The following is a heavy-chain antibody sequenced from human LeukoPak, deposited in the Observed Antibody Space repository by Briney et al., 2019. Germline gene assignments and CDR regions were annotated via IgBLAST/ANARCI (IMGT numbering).Heavy chain of an antibody. CDR1: GFTFSSYE. CDR3: ARDGKYSSSWYEFLFDY. CDR2: ISSSGSTI. J-gene: IGHJ4*02. V-gene: IGHV3-48*03. D-gene: IGHD6-13*01. Sequence: GGSLRLSCAASGFTFSSYEMNWVRQAPGKGLEWVSYISSSGSTIYYADSVKGRFTISRDNAKNSLYLQMNSLRAEDTAVYYCARDGKYSSSWYEFLFDYWGQGTLVTVSS.